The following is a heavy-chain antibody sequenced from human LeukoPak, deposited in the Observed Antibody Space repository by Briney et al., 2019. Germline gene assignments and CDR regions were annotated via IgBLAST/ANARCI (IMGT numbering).Heavy chain of an antibody. CDR1: GYTFTSYG. V-gene: IGHV1-18*01. CDR3: VRDPTTQTFDY. J-gene: IGHJ4*02. D-gene: IGHD4-11*01. CDR2: ISTYNGNT. Sequence: ASVTVSCKASGYTFTSYGIIWVRQAPGQGLEGMGWISTYNGNTNYAQKLQGRVTMTTDTSTTTAYMELRSLTSDDTAVYYCVRDPTTQTFDYWGQGTLVTVSS.